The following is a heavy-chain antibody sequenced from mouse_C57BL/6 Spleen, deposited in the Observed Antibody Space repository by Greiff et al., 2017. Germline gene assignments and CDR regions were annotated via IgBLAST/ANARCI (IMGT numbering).Heavy chain of an antibody. V-gene: IGHV5-17*01. CDR1: GFTFSDYG. Sequence: EVQLQQSGGGLVKPGGSLKLSCAASGFTFSDYGMHWVRQAPEKGLEWVAYISSGSSTIYYADTVKGRFTISRDNAKNTLFLQMTSLRSEDTAMYYCAIITTVVGDYAMDDWGQGTSVTVSS. CDR2: ISSGSSTI. D-gene: IGHD1-1*01. J-gene: IGHJ4*01. CDR3: AIITTVVGDYAMDD.